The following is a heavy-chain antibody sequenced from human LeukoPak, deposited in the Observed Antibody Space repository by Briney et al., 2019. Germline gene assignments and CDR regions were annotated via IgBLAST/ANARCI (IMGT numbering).Heavy chain of an antibody. V-gene: IGHV3-53*01. CDR2: IYSGGST. CDR1: GFTVSSNY. D-gene: IGHD3-10*01. J-gene: IGHJ4*02. CDR3: ARVWFGEFAYFDY. Sequence: PGGSLRHSCAASGFTVSSNYMSWVRQAPGKGLEWVSVIYSGGSTYYADSVKGRFTISRDNSKNTLYLQMNSLRAEDTAVYYCARVWFGEFAYFDYWGQGTLVTVSS.